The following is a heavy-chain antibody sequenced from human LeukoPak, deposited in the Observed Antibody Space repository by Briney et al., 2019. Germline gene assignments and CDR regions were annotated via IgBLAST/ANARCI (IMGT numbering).Heavy chain of an antibody. CDR2: VYYSEST. CDR3: ARLRKGRYFDYIFDF. V-gene: IGHV4-39*01. J-gene: IGHJ4*02. CDR1: GGSVSDTTYY. D-gene: IGHD3-9*01. Sequence: SETLSLTCAVSGGSVSDTTYYWGWIRQPPGKGLEWIGNVYYSESTYYNPSLRSRVTLSVDTSKNQFSLKMSSATAADTAVYYCARLRKGRYFDYIFDFWGQGSLVTVSS.